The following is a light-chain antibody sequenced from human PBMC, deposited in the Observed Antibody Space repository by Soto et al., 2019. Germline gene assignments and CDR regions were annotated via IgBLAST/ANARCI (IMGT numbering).Light chain of an antibody. J-gene: IGLJ3*02. CDR1: SSNIRINY. CDR3: AAWDDSLNGPM. Sequence: QSVLTQPPSASGTPGQRVTISCSGSSSNIRINYVYWYQQFPGTAPKLLIYKNNQRPSGVPDRFSGSKSGTSASLAISGLRSEDEADYYCAAWDDSLNGPMFGGGTKLT. CDR2: KNN. V-gene: IGLV1-47*01.